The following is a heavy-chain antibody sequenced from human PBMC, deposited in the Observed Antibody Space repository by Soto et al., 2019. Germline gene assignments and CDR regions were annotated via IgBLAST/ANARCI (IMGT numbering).Heavy chain of an antibody. Sequence: ASVTVSCKASGYPFTGYYIHWLRQAPGEGLEWMGWINPNSGGTNYAQKFQGRVTMTRDTYISTAYTELSWLRSDDTAVYYCALPPLVSSGSPYDVFDIWGQRTTVIVSS. V-gene: IGHV1-2*02. J-gene: IGHJ3*02. CDR3: ALPPLVSSGSPYDVFDI. D-gene: IGHD3-10*01. CDR1: GYPFTGYY. CDR2: INPNSGGT.